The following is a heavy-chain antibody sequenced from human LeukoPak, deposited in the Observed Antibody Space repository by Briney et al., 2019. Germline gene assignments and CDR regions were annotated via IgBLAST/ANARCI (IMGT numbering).Heavy chain of an antibody. D-gene: IGHD3-9*01. CDR1: GFTFSSYA. CDR3: AKEGQLRYFDWFDY. CDR2: ISGSGSST. J-gene: IGHJ4*02. Sequence: GGSLRLSCAASGFTFSSYAMSWVRQAPGKGLEWVSAISGSGSSTYSADSVKGRFTISRDNSKNTLFLQMNSLRAEDTAVYFCAKEGQLRYFDWFDYWGQGTLVTVSS. V-gene: IGHV3-23*01.